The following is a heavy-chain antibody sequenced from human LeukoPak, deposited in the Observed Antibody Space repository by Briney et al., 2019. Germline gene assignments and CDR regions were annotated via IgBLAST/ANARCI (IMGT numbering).Heavy chain of an antibody. J-gene: IGHJ4*02. CDR2: ISYDGSNK. CDR1: GFTFSSYA. Sequence: GGSLRLSCAASGFTFSSYAMHWVRQAPGKGLEWVAVISYDGSNKYYADSVKGRFTISRDNSKNTLYLQMNSLRAEDTAVYYCARDGTSGSRWGSLDYWGQGTLVTVSP. CDR3: ARDGTSGSRWGSLDY. V-gene: IGHV3-30-3*01. D-gene: IGHD1-26*01.